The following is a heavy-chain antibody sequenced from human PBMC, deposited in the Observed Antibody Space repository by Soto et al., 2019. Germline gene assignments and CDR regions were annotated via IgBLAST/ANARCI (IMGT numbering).Heavy chain of an antibody. D-gene: IGHD1-26*01. V-gene: IGHV5-51*01. CDR2: IYPGDSET. CDR1: GYNFINYW. CDR3: ARRADSYSGLSFDY. Sequence: GESLKISCKVSGYNFINYWIGWVRQRPGKGLEWMGIIYPGDSETRYSPSFEGQVTISVDKSISTAYLQWTSLKASDTAIYYCARRADSYSGLSFDYWGQGT. J-gene: IGHJ4*02.